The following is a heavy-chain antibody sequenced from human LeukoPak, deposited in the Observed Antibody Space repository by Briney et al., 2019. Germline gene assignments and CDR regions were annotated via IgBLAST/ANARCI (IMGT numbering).Heavy chain of an antibody. J-gene: IGHJ4*02. Sequence: GGSLRLSCAASGFTFGGHAMYWVRQAPGKGLEWVAGIFGSGGSPHYADPVKGRFTISRDNSRNTVYLQINSLRAEDTAVYYCGKTTVGYSSGQKPAWPVDYWGQGTLVTVSS. V-gene: IGHV3-23*01. CDR1: GFTFGGHA. CDR3: GKTTVGYSSGQKPAWPVDY. CDR2: IFGSGGSP. D-gene: IGHD5-18*01.